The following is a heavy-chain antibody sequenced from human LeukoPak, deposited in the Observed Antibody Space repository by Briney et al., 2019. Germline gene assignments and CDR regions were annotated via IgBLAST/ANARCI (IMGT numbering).Heavy chain of an antibody. J-gene: IGHJ4*02. V-gene: IGHV3-9*01. CDR2: ISWNGGSI. CDR3: AKETGSGSPYFDY. CDR1: GFTFDNYA. D-gene: IGHD6-19*01. Sequence: SLRLSCAASGFTFDNYAMHWVRQAPVKGLEWVADISWNGGSIGYADSVQGRFTISRDNAKNSLYLQMNSLRAEDTALYCCAKETGSGSPYFDYWGQGTLVTVSS.